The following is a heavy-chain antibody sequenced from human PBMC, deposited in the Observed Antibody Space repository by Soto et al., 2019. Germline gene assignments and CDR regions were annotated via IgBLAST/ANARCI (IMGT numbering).Heavy chain of an antibody. CDR2: ISANSGNI. J-gene: IGHJ6*02. CDR3: VKDRDSNTWPSRDV. Sequence: ASVKVSCKASGYTFTSYGISWVRQAPGQGLEWMGWISANSGNIKYAQKLQGRVIMTTDTSTSTAYMELRSLRSDDTAVYYCVKDRDSNTWPSRDVWGPGTTVTVSS. D-gene: IGHD3-22*01. V-gene: IGHV1-18*04. CDR1: GYTFTSYG.